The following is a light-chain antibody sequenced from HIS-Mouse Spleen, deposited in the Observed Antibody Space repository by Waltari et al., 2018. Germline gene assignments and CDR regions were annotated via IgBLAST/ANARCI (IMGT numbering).Light chain of an antibody. Sequence: SYELTQPPSVSVSPVQTASITCPGDKLWDKEACWYQQKPGQSPVLVIYQDSKRPSGIPERFSGSNSGNTATLTISGTQAMDEADYYCQAWDSSTVVFGGGTKLTVL. J-gene: IGLJ2*01. CDR1: KLWDKE. V-gene: IGLV3-1*01. CDR2: QDS. CDR3: QAWDSSTVV.